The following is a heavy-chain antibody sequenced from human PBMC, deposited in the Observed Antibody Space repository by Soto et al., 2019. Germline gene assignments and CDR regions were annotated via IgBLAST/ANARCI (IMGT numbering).Heavy chain of an antibody. J-gene: IGHJ3*02. D-gene: IGHD6-19*01. CDR3: VRSSGWCGTNIDI. CDR2: LNWNSVTI. Sequence: DVQLVESGGGLVQPGRSLRLSCAASGFTFDDYAMHWVRQAPGKGLEWVSGLNWNSVTIRYADSVKGRCTISRDNAKNSLYLQMNSLRAEDTALYYCVRSSGWCGTNIDIWGQGTMVIVSS. CDR1: GFTFDDYA. V-gene: IGHV3-9*01.